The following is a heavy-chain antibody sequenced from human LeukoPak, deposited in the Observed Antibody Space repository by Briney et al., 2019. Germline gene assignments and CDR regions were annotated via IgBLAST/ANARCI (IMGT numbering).Heavy chain of an antibody. CDR1: GFTFSSYA. D-gene: IGHD3-22*01. J-gene: IGHJ5*02. CDR2: INGSGGST. CDR3: ATRYYYDSSGYYRPTFDP. Sequence: GGSLRLSCAASGFTFSSYAMSWVRQAPGKGLEWVSAINGSGGSTYYADSVKGRFTISRDNSKNTLYLQMNSLRAEDTAVYYCATRYYYDSSGYYRPTFDPWGQGTLVTVSS. V-gene: IGHV3-23*01.